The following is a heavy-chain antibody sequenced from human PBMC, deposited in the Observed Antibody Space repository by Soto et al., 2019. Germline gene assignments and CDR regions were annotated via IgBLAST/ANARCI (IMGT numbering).Heavy chain of an antibody. CDR2: ISSSRSYI. J-gene: IGHJ3*02. CDR1: GFTFSSYS. V-gene: IGHV3-21*01. D-gene: IGHD2-15*01. CDR3: ARDCSGGSCYWDNFDI. Sequence: PGGSLRLSCAASGFTFSSYSMNWVRQAPGKGPEWVSSISSSRSYIYYADSVKGRFTISRDNAKNSLYLQMNSLRAEDTAVYYCARDCSGGSCYWDNFDIWGQGTMVT.